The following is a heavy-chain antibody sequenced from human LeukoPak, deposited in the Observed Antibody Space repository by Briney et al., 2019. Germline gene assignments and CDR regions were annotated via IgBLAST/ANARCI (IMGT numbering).Heavy chain of an antibody. V-gene: IGHV3-49*04. J-gene: IGHJ4*02. CDR3: TRVYILYYFDY. D-gene: IGHD3-3*02. CDR2: IRSKAYGGTT. CDR1: GFTFGDYA. Sequence: PGRSLRLSCTASGFTFGDYAMSWVRQAPGKGLEWVGFIRSKAYGGTTEYAASVKGRFTISRDDSKSIAYLQMNSLKTEDTAVHYCTRVYILYYFDYWGQGTLVTVSS.